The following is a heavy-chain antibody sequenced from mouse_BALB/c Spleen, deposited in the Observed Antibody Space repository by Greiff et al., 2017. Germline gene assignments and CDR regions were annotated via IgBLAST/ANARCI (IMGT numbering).Heavy chain of an antibody. J-gene: IGHJ2*01. CDR2: ISSGGST. Sequence: EVQLVESGGGLVKPGGSLKLSCAASGFTFSSYAMSWVRQTPEKRLEWVASISSGGSTYYPDSVKGRFTISRDNARNILYLQMSSLRSEDTAMYYCARGRDYYGSSPDYFDYWGQGTTLTVSS. CDR1: GFTFSSYA. CDR3: ARGRDYYGSSPDYFDY. V-gene: IGHV5-6-5*01. D-gene: IGHD1-1*01.